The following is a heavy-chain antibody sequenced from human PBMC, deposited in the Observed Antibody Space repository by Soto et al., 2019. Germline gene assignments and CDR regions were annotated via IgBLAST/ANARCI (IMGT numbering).Heavy chain of an antibody. J-gene: IGHJ6*02. V-gene: IGHV1-69*01. D-gene: IGHD2-2*01. CDR1: GGTFSSYA. CDR2: ILPIFGTA. Sequence: QVQLVQSGAEVKKPGSSVKVSCKASGGTFSSYAISWVRQAPGQGLEWMGGILPIFGTANYAQKFQGRVTITADESTSTAYMELSSLRSEDTAVYYCARISETSCPTCYYYYGMDVWGQGTTVTVSS. CDR3: ARISETSCPTCYYYYGMDV.